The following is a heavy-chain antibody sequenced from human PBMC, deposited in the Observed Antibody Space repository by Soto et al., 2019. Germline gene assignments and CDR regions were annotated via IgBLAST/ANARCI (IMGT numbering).Heavy chain of an antibody. CDR3: ARAGATLTSHFDV. D-gene: IGHD6-25*01. Sequence: QVQLVQSGSEVKKPGASVKVSCKAFGYNFIAYGISWVRQAPGQGLEWLGWISASNGNTDYTQKLQGRDTMTTDTSTSTAYMELRGLTFDDMAVYYCARAGATLTSHFDVWGQGTVITVSS. CDR2: ISASNGNT. V-gene: IGHV1-18*03. J-gene: IGHJ4*02. CDR1: GYNFIAYG.